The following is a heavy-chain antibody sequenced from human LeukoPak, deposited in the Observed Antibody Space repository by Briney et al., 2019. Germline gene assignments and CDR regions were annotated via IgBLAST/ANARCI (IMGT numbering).Heavy chain of an antibody. Sequence: QPGGSLRLSFAASGFTFSSYAMHWVRQAPGKGLEYVSAISSNGGSTYYANSVKGRFTISRDNSKNTLYLQMNSLRAEDTAVYYCAKHIHSSGSPFDYWGQGTLVTVSS. V-gene: IGHV3-64*01. CDR3: AKHIHSSGSPFDY. CDR2: ISSNGGST. D-gene: IGHD3-10*01. CDR1: GFTFSSYA. J-gene: IGHJ4*02.